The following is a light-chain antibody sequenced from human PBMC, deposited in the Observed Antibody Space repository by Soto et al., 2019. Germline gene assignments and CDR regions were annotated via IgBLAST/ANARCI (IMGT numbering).Light chain of an antibody. V-gene: IGKV3-11*01. CDR2: DAS. J-gene: IGKJ1*01. CDR1: QSVRSS. Sequence: EILLTQSPATLSLSPGERATLSCRASQSVRSSLAWYQQKPGQAPRLLIYDASTGATGIPGRFSGSGSGTDFTLTISNLEPEDFAVYYCQQRSSWPWTFGQGAKGEIK. CDR3: QQRSSWPWT.